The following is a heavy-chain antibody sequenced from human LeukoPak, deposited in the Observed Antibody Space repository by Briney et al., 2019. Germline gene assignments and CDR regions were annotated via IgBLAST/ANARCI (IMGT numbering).Heavy chain of an antibody. V-gene: IGHV4-30-2*01. CDR2: IYHSGTT. CDR1: GGSISSGGYS. CDR3: ARAREMATIIDY. D-gene: IGHD5-24*01. Sequence: SETLSLTCAVSGGSISSGGYSWSWIRQPPGKGLEWIGYIYHSGTTYYNPSLKSRVTISVDRSKNQFSLKLSSVTAADTAVYYCARAREMATIIDYWGQGTLVTVSS. J-gene: IGHJ4*02.